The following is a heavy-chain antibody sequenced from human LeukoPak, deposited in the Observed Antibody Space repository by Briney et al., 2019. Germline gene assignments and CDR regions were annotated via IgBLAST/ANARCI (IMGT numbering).Heavy chain of an antibody. CDR1: GYTFTSYD. Sequence: ASVKVSCKASGYTFTSYDINWVRQATGQGLEWMGWMNPNSGNTGYAQKFQGRVTITRNTSISTAYMELSSLRSEDTAVYYCARGRGYSGYEPYDYWGQGTLVTVSS. D-gene: IGHD5-12*01. CDR2: MNPNSGNT. V-gene: IGHV1-8*03. CDR3: ARGRGYSGYEPYDY. J-gene: IGHJ4*02.